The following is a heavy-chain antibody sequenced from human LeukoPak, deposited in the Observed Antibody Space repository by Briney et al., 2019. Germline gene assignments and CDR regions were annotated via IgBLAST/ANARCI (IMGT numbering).Heavy chain of an antibody. CDR1: GYIFTHNW. CDR3: ARQTRDGSGSRGYFFDF. Sequence: GESLKISCQCSGYIFTHNWIGWVRQKPGKGLEWMGIIYPGDSDTRYSPSFEGQVTISVDKSSSTAYLQWSRLKASDTAIYYCARQTRDGSGSRGYFFDFWGQGTLVTVSS. J-gene: IGHJ4*02. V-gene: IGHV5-51*01. D-gene: IGHD3-10*01. CDR2: IYPGDSDT.